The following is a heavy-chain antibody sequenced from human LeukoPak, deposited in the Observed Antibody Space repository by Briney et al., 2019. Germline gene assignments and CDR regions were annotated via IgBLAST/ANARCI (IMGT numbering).Heavy chain of an antibody. CDR3: ARDRSSSWPYYYYYCGMDV. CDR1: GGSISSGGYY. V-gene: IGHV4-31*03. CDR2: IYYSGST. J-gene: IGHJ6*02. Sequence: SETLSLTRTVSGGSISSGGYYWSWIRQHPGKGLEWIGYIYYSGSTYYNPSLKSRVTISVDTSKNQFSLKLSSVTAADTAVYYCARDRSSSWPYYYYYCGMDVWGQGTTVTVSS. D-gene: IGHD6-13*01.